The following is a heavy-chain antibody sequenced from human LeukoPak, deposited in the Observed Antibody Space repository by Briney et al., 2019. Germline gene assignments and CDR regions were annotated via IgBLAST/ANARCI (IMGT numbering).Heavy chain of an antibody. J-gene: IGHJ6*02. V-gene: IGHV3-21*01. D-gene: IGHD2-2*01. CDR2: ISSSSSYI. CDR1: GFTFSSYS. CDR3: ARALPAAIFRPERNYGMDV. Sequence: GGSLRLSCAASGFTFSSYSMNWVRQAPGKGLEWVSSISSSSSYIYYADSVKGRFTISRDNAKNSLYLQMNSLRAEDTAVYYCARALPAAIFRPERNYGMDVWGQGTTVTVSS.